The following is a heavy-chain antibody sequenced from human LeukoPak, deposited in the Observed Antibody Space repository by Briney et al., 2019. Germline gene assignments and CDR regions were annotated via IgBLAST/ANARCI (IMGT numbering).Heavy chain of an antibody. D-gene: IGHD6-19*01. CDR2: ISYDGSNK. V-gene: IGHV3-30-3*01. J-gene: IGHJ6*02. CDR1: GFTFSSYA. CDR3: ARDLGIAVAGIPYYYYGMDV. Sequence: GGSLRLSCAASGFTFSSYAMHWVRQAPGKGLEWVAVISYDGSNKYYADSVKGRFTISGDNSKNTLYLQMNSLRAEDTAVYYCARDLGIAVAGIPYYYYGMDVWGQGTTVTVSS.